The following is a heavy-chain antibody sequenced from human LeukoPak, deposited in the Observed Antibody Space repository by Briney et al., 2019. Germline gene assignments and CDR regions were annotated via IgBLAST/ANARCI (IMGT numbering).Heavy chain of an antibody. CDR1: GLTFSSYW. V-gene: IGHV3-74*01. Sequence: GGSLRLSCAASGLTFSSYWMHWVRQAPGKGLVWVSRISSDGSTTTYAGSVKGRFTISRDNAKNTLYLQMNSLRAEDTAVYYFATSPAVVTNYWGQGTLVTVSS. J-gene: IGHJ4*02. CDR2: ISSDGSTT. CDR3: ATSPAVVTNY. D-gene: IGHD4-23*01.